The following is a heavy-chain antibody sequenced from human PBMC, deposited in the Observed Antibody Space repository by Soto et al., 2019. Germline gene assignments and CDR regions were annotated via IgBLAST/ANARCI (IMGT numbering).Heavy chain of an antibody. J-gene: IGHJ4*02. D-gene: IGHD1-1*01. V-gene: IGHV4-4*02. CDR2: VYHSGST. CDR1: GGSISTSNW. Sequence: QVQLQESGPGLVKPSGTLSLTCAVSGGSISTSNWWSWVRQPPGKGLEWIGEVYHSGSTNYNPSLKGRVAMSVDKSKNQFSLKLNSVTAADTALYYCARTSTSVTRFDYWGQGSLVTVSS. CDR3: ARTSTSVTRFDY.